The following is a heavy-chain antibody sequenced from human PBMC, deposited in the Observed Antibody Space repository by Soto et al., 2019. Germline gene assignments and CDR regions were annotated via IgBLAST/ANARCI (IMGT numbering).Heavy chain of an antibody. V-gene: IGHV1-18*01. CDR1: GYTFTSYG. J-gene: IGHJ6*02. CDR2: ISAYIGNT. CDR3: ASDPPALGG. Sequence: QVQLVQSGAEVKKPGSSVKVSCKASGYTFTSYGISWVRHAPGQGLEWMGWISAYIGNTNYAQQLQGRVTMTADTPTNTSYMELRSRRSNDTALYYCASDPPALGGWGPGSTITVSS.